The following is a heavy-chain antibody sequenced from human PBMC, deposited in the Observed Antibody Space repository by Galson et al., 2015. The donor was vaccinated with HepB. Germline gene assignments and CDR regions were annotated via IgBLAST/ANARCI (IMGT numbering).Heavy chain of an antibody. V-gene: IGHV1-18*04. CDR3: ARAIKLLWFGGDLDYYGMDV. Sequence: SVKVSCKASGYTFNSYSISWVRQAPGQGLEWMGWISAYNGNTKYAQKFQGRVTMTTDTSTSTAYLELRSLRSDDTAVYYCARAIKLLWFGGDLDYYGMDVWGQGTTVTVSS. CDR2: ISAYNGNT. J-gene: IGHJ6*02. D-gene: IGHD3-10*01. CDR1: GYTFNSYS.